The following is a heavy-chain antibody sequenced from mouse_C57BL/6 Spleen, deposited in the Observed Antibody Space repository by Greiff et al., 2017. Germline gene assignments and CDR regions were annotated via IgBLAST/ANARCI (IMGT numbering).Heavy chain of an antibody. V-gene: IGHV5-17*01. D-gene: IGHD3-1*01. CDR3: ARNTDVRGGSALDY. Sequence: EVMLVESGGGLVKPGGSLKLSCAASGFTFSDYGMHWVRQAPEKGLEWVAYISSGSSTIYYADTVKGRFTISIDNAKTTLFLQMTSLRSDDTALSYCARNTDVRGGSALDYWGQGTSVTVSS. CDR1: GFTFSDYG. CDR2: ISSGSSTI. J-gene: IGHJ4*01.